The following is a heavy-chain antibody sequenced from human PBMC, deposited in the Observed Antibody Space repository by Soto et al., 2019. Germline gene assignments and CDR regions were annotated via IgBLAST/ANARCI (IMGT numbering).Heavy chain of an antibody. CDR1: GFTFNFYA. CDR2: ISYDGSDK. CDR3: AKGLGELLPESYDY. D-gene: IGHD3-16*01. V-gene: IGHV3-30*18. Sequence: QVQLVESGGGVVQPGRSLRLSCAASGFTFNFYAMHWVRQAPGKGLEWVAVISYDGSDKYYADSVKGRFTISRDNSKNTLNLQMNSLRADDTAVYYCAKGLGELLPESYDYWGQGTLITVSS. J-gene: IGHJ4*02.